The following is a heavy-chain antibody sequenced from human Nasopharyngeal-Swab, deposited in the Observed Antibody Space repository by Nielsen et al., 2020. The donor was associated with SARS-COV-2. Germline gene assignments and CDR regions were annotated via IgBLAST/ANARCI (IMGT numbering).Heavy chain of an antibody. D-gene: IGHD6-13*01. Sequence: GARKISSKASGFTFSYYWMAWVRQAPGKGLAWLANIGQDGSETYSVDSVKGRFTILRDNARNSLYLEMNNLRVEDTAVYYCTREAAAGDYWGQGTLVTVSS. V-gene: IGHV3-7*01. CDR1: GFTFSYYW. CDR3: TREAAAGDY. J-gene: IGHJ4*02. CDR2: IGQDGSET.